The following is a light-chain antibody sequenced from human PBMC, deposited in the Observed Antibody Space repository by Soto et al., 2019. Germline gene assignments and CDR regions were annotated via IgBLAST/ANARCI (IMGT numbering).Light chain of an antibody. J-gene: IGKJ5*01. V-gene: IGKV3-11*01. CDR3: QQRSNWPIT. CDR2: DVS. CDR1: QSVSAY. Sequence: EVVLTQSPASLSLSPGERATLSCRASQSVSAYLAWYQQKAGQAPRLLIYDVSNRAPGIPARFTGSGSGTDFTLTISSLEPEDSAVYYCQQRSNWPITFGQGTRLEIK.